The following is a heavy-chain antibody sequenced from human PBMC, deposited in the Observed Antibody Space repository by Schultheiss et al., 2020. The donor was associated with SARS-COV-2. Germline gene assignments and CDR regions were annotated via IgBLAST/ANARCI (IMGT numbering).Heavy chain of an antibody. CDR3: ARDRYAERDYYYYYGMDV. CDR2: ISSSGSTI. CDR1: GFTFSSYE. J-gene: IGHJ6*02. V-gene: IGHV3-48*03. Sequence: GGSLRLSCAASGFTFSSYEMNWVRQAPGKGLEWVSYISSSGSTIYYADSVKGRFTISRDNAKNSLYLQMNSLRAEDTAVYYCARDRYAERDYYYYYGMDVWGQGTTVTVSS. D-gene: IGHD3-9*01.